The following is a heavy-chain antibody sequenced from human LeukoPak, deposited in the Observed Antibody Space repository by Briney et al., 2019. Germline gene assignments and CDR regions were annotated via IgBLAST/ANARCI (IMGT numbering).Heavy chain of an antibody. Sequence: ASVKVSCKPSGYSSTRNGISWVRQAPGQGLEWMAWISANSGNTNYAQNFQDRVTLTTDTSTSTAYMELRSLRSDDTAVYYCARDVNYAFDYWGQGTLVTVSS. V-gene: IGHV1-18*01. CDR3: ARDVNYAFDY. D-gene: IGHD3-16*01. CDR2: ISANSGNT. J-gene: IGHJ4*02. CDR1: GYSSTRNG.